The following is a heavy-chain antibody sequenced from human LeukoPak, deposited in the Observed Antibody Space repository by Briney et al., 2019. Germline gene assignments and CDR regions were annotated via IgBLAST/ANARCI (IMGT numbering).Heavy chain of an antibody. CDR3: ARAAVSGGRSDY. J-gene: IGHJ4*02. Sequence: ASVKVSCKASGYTFTGYYMHWVRQAPGQGLEWMGWINPNSGGTNYAQKFQGRATMTRDTSISTAYMELSRLRSDDTAVYYCARAAVSGGRSDYWGQGTLVTVSS. D-gene: IGHD2-15*01. CDR2: INPNSGGT. V-gene: IGHV1-2*02. CDR1: GYTFTGYY.